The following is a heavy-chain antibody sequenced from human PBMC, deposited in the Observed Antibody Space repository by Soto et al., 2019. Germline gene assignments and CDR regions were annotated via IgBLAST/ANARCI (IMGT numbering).Heavy chain of an antibody. CDR1: GGSISSYY. V-gene: IGHV4-59*08. Sequence: SETLSLTCTVSGGSISSYYWSWIRQPPGKGLEWIRYIYYSGSTNYNPSLKSRVTISVDTSKNQFSLKLSSVTAADTAVYYCARTVTYYDFWSGYPHYYYYMDVWGKGTTVTVSS. D-gene: IGHD3-3*01. CDR2: IYYSGST. CDR3: ARTVTYYDFWSGYPHYYYYMDV. J-gene: IGHJ6*03.